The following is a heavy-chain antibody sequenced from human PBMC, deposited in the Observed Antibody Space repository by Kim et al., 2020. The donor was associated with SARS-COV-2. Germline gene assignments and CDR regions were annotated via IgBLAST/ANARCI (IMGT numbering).Heavy chain of an antibody. CDR1: GYTFTSYY. CDR2: INPSGGST. CDR3: ARVRVYYYDSSGYYGDAFDI. Sequence: ASVKVSCKASGYTFTSYYMHWVRQAPGQGLEWMGIINPSGGSTSYAQKFQGRVTMTRDTSTSTVYMELSSLRSEDTAVYYCARVRVYYYDSSGYYGDAFDIWGQGTMVTVSS. D-gene: IGHD3-22*01. V-gene: IGHV1-46*01. J-gene: IGHJ3*02.